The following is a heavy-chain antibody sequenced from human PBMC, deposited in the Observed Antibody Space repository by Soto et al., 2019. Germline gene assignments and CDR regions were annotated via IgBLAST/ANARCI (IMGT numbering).Heavy chain of an antibody. CDR2: INAGNGNT. CDR3: AKRMGYYFDY. J-gene: IGHJ4*02. D-gene: IGHD3-16*01. V-gene: IGHV1-3*01. Sequence: ASVKVSCKASGYTFTSYAMHWVRQAPGQRLEWMGWINAGNGNTKYSQKFQGRVTITRDTSASTAYMELSSLRSEDTAVYYCAKRMGYYFDYWGQGTLVTVSS. CDR1: GYTFTSYA.